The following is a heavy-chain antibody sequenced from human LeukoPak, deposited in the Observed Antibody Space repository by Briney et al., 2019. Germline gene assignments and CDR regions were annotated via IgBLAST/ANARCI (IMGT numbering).Heavy chain of an antibody. D-gene: IGHD3-22*01. Sequence: GASLKISCKGSGYSFNSYWIGWGRPLPGKGLEWMGIIYPGDSDTRYSPSLHGQVTISADKSSSTAYLQWSSLKASDTAMYYCARLLGYYYDSSGYSNWFDPWGQGTLVTVSS. V-gene: IGHV5-51*01. J-gene: IGHJ5*02. CDR1: GYSFNSYW. CDR2: IYPGDSDT. CDR3: ARLLGYYYDSSGYSNWFDP.